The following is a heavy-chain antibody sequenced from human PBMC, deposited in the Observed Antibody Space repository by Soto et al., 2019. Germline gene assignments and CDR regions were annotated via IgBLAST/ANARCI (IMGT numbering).Heavy chain of an antibody. CDR3: GREGRIAGIDY. CDR1: GDTFKNSA. D-gene: IGHD1-20*01. CDR2: ITPMGGVT. J-gene: IGHJ4*02. V-gene: IGHV1-69*01. Sequence: QVQLVQSGAEVKKPGSSVRVSCRASGDTFKNSAIPWVRQAPGQGLEWMGEITPMGGVTKYAQKFADRLIISADASTTTINMELRSIDSGDTAVYFCGREGRIAGIDYWGQGTLVTVSS.